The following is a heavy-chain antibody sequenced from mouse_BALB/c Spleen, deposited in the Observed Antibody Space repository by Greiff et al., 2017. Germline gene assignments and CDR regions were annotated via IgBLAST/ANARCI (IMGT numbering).Heavy chain of an antibody. D-gene: IGHD2-14*01. CDR2: IDPENGYT. J-gene: IGHJ2*01. Sequence: EVQLQQSGAELVRPGASVKLSCTASGFNIKDYYMHWVKQRPEQGLEWLGWIDPENGYTESAPKFQGMATMTADTSSNTAYRQLSSLTSEDTAVYYCNAEYRYAVLDYWGQGTTLTVSS. CDR1: GFNIKDYY. V-gene: IGHV14-4*02. CDR3: NAEYRYAVLDY.